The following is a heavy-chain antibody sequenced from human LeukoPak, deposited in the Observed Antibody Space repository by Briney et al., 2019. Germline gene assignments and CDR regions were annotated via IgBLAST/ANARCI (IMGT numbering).Heavy chain of an antibody. Sequence: SGTLFLTCTVSGGSISSYYWSWVRQPPGKGLEWIGYIYTSGSTNYTPSLKSRVTISVDTSKNQFSLKLSSVTAADTAVYYCARVGPDYYDSSGYYYYYYYYMDVWGKGTTVTVSS. J-gene: IGHJ6*03. CDR3: ARVGPDYYDSSGYYYYYYYYMDV. V-gene: IGHV4-4*09. CDR1: GGSISSYY. D-gene: IGHD3-22*01. CDR2: IYTSGST.